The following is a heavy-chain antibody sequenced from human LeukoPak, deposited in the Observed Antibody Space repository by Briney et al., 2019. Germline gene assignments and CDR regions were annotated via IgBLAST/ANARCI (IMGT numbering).Heavy chain of an antibody. Sequence: PSETLSLTCAVYGGSFSGYYWSWIRQPPGKGLEWIGEINHSGSTNYNPSLKSRVTISVDTSKNQFSLKLSSVTAADTAVYYCARGQTGYSYGYGSSFDYWGQGTLVTVSS. J-gene: IGHJ4*02. D-gene: IGHD5-18*01. CDR3: ARGQTGYSYGYGSSFDY. CDR1: GGSFSGYY. CDR2: INHSGST. V-gene: IGHV4-34*01.